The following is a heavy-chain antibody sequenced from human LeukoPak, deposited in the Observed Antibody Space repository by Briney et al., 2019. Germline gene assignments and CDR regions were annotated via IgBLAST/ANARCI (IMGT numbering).Heavy chain of an antibody. J-gene: IGHJ4*02. CDR2: ISGSGGST. CDR3: AKPRGTYGSGSFETYYFDY. D-gene: IGHD3-10*01. Sequence: GGSLRLSCAASALTFSSYGMSWVRQAPGEGLEWVSAISGSGGSTYYADSVKGRFTISRDNSKNTLYLQMNSLRAEDTAVYYCAKPRGTYGSGSFETYYFDYGGRGTLVTVSS. V-gene: IGHV3-23*01. CDR1: ALTFSSYG.